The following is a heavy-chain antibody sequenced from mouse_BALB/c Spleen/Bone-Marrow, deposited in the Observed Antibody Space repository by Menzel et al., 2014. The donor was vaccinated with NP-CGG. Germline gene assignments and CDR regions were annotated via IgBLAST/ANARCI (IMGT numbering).Heavy chain of an antibody. V-gene: IGHV1-19*01. CDR1: GYTFTDYY. D-gene: IGHD4-1*01. Sequence: EVKLMESGPELVKPGASVKMSCKASGYTFTDYYMDWVKQSHGESFEWIGRVNPYNGGTSYNRRFKGKATLTVDKSSSTAYMELNSLTSEDSAVYYCATGTDYWGQGTSVTVSS. CDR3: ATGTDY. CDR2: VNPYNGGT. J-gene: IGHJ4*01.